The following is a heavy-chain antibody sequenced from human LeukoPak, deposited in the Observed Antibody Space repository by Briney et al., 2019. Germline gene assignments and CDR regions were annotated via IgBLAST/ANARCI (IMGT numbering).Heavy chain of an antibody. J-gene: IGHJ6*02. V-gene: IGHV5-51*01. Sequence: GESLKISCKGSGYSFTSYWIGWVRQMPWKGREWIGIIYPGDSDTRYRPPFQGQVTLSADKSIRPTYLHSSRLKASDPAMYYCARDVACSSTSCSQVTMDVWGQGTTVTVSS. CDR1: GYSFTSYW. CDR3: ARDVACSSTSCSQVTMDV. D-gene: IGHD2-2*01. CDR2: IYPGDSDT.